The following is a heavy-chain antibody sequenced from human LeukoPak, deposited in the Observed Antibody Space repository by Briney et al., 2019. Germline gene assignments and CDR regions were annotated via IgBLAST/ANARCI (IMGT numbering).Heavy chain of an antibody. D-gene: IGHD3-22*01. Sequence: GGSLRLSCAASGFTVSSNYMSWVRQAPGKGLEWVSVIYSGGSTYYADSVKGRFTISRDNSKNTLYLQMNSLRAEDTAVHYCAGGGYYYDSSGYYNWFDPWGQGTLVTVSS. J-gene: IGHJ5*02. CDR1: GFTVSSNY. V-gene: IGHV3-66*01. CDR3: AGGGYYYDSSGYYNWFDP. CDR2: IYSGGST.